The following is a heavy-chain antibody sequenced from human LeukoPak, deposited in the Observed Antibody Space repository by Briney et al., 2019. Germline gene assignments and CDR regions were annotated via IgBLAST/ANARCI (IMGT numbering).Heavy chain of an antibody. D-gene: IGHD1-26*01. V-gene: IGHV1-2*02. CDR2: INPNSGGT. CDR1: GYTFTGYY. J-gene: IGHJ3*02. CDR3: AADSSGSYSYSWAFDI. Sequence: ASVKVSCKASGYTFTGYYMHWVRQAPGQGLEWMGWINPNSGGTNYAQKFQGRVTMTRDTSISTAYMELSRLRSDDTAVYYCAADSSGSYSYSWAFDIWGQGTMVTVSS.